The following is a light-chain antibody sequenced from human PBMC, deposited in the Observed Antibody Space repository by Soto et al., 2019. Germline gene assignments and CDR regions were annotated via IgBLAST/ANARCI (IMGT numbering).Light chain of an antibody. CDR2: DVS. Sequence: QSVLTQPASVSASPGQSITISCTGTSSDVGGYVYVSWYQQHPGKAPKLMIYDVSNRPSGVSNRFSGSKSGNTASLTISGLQAEDEADYYCSSYTSSTTPLFGGGTKVTVL. V-gene: IGLV2-14*01. J-gene: IGLJ2*01. CDR1: SSDVGGYVY. CDR3: SSYTSSTTPL.